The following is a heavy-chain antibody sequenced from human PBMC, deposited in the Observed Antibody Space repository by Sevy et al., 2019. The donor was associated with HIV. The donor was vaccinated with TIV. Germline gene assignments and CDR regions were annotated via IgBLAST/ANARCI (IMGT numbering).Heavy chain of an antibody. CDR2: ISGSADST. CDR3: AKDRGSSGWYPIDY. CDR1: GFTFNIYA. Sequence: GGSLRLSCATSGFTFNIYAMSWVRQTPGKGLEWVSTISGSADSTYYADSVKGRFTISRDNSKNTLYLQMNSLRVEDKAVYYCAKDRGSSGWYPIDYWGQGTLVTVSS. V-gene: IGHV3-23*01. J-gene: IGHJ4*02. D-gene: IGHD6-19*01.